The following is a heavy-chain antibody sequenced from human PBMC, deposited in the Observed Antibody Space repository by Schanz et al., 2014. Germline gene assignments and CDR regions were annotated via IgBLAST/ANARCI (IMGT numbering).Heavy chain of an antibody. CDR2: MNESHSTI. CDR3: ARKVVATIGGYYDN. V-gene: IGHV3-23*01. CDR1: GFSFSSYA. Sequence: EVQLLESGGGLVEPGGSLRLSCAASGFSFSSYAMGWVRQARGKGLEWVSAMNESHSTIYYADSVRGRFTISRDNAENTPFLQMNSLRAEDTAVYYCARKVVATIGGYYDNWGQGTLVIVSS. D-gene: IGHD5-12*01. J-gene: IGHJ4*02.